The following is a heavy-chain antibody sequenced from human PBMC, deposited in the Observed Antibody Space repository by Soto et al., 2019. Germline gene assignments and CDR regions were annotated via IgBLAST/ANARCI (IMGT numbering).Heavy chain of an antibody. CDR1: GFTFSSYA. D-gene: IGHD3-22*01. CDR2: INISGGKT. Sequence: GGSLRLSCAASGFTFSSYAMSWVRQAPGKGLEWVSSINISGGKTFYADSVKGRFTISRDNSKSTLNLQMNSLRAEDTAVYYCAKELGDVDSSGFHYWDSWGKGTRVTVFS. V-gene: IGHV3-23*01. CDR3: AKELGDVDSSGFHYWDS. J-gene: IGHJ4*02.